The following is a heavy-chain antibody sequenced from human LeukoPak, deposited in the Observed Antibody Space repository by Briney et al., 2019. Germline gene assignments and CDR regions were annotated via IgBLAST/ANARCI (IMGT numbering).Heavy chain of an antibody. CDR2: ISYDGSNK. J-gene: IGHJ4*02. D-gene: IGHD6-13*01. CDR3: AIVPGIAAG. Sequence: GGSLRLSCAASGFTFSSYGTHWVRQAPGKGLEWVAVISYDGSNKYYADSVKGRFTISRDNSKNTLYLQMNSLRAEDTAVYYCAIVPGIAAGWGQGTLVTVSS. V-gene: IGHV3-30*03. CDR1: GFTFSSYG.